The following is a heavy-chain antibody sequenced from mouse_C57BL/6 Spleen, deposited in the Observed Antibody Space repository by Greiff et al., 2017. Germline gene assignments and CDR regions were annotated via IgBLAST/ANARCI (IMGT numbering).Heavy chain of an antibody. CDR2: IHPNSGST. CDR3: AREGGSSGLFAY. D-gene: IGHD3-2*02. Sequence: QVQLQQPGAELVKPGASVKLSCKASGYTFTSYWMHWVKQRPGQGLEWIGMIHPNSGSTNYNEKFKSKATLTVDKSSSTAYMQLSSLTSEDSAVYYCAREGGSSGLFAYWGQGTLVTVSA. CDR1: GYTFTSYW. J-gene: IGHJ3*01. V-gene: IGHV1-64*01.